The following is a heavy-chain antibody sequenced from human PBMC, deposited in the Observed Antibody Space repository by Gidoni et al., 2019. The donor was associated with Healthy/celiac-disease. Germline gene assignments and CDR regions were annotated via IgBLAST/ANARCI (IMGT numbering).Heavy chain of an antibody. CDR3: AGEALAAAGTDYYGMDV. V-gene: IGHV1-69*01. D-gene: IGHD6-13*01. Sequence: QAQLVQSGAEGKKPGPSLKVPCKASAGTFSSYAISWVRQAPEQGLEWLGGIIPIYGTANYAQKFQGRVKINADEYTSTNCMELSSLRSEDTAVYYCAGEALAAAGTDYYGMDVWGQGTTVTVSS. J-gene: IGHJ6*02. CDR1: AGTFSSYA. CDR2: IIPIYGTA.